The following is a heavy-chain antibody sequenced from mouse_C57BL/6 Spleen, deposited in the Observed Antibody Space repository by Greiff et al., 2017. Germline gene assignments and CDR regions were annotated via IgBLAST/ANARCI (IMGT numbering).Heavy chain of an antibody. J-gene: IGHJ3*01. CDR3: ARSENSSDLAY. CDR2: INPGSGGN. V-gene: IGHV1-54*01. CDR1: GYAFTNYL. Sequence: QVQLQQSGAELVRPGTSVKVSCKASGYAFTNYLIEWVKQRPGQGLEWIGVINPGSGGNNYNEKFKGKVTLTADKSSSTAYMQLSSLTSEDSAVYFCARSENSSDLAYWGQGTLVTVSA. D-gene: IGHD3-2*02.